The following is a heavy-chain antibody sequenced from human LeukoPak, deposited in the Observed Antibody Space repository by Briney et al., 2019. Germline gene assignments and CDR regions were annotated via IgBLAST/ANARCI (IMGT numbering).Heavy chain of an antibody. CDR2: ISGSGGSI. CDR1: GFTFSNYV. CDR3: AKHGDTAMWFDY. J-gene: IGHJ4*02. D-gene: IGHD5-18*01. V-gene: IGHV3-23*01. Sequence: QPGGSLRLSCAASGFTFSNYVMSWARQAPGKGLEWVSGISGSGGSIYYADSVKGRFTISRDSSKNTLNLQMNSLRAEDTAVYYCAKHGDTAMWFDYWGQGTLVTVSS.